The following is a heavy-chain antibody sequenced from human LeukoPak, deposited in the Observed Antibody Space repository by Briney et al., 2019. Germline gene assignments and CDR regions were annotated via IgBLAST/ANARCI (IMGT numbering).Heavy chain of an antibody. D-gene: IGHD1-26*01. CDR2: MNPNSGNT. J-gene: IGHJ6*03. CDR3: ARGPPYCGPYYYYMDV. Sequence: ASVKVSCKASGYTFTSYDINWVRQATGQGLEWMGWMNPNSGNTGYAQKFQGRVTMTRNTSISTAYMELSSLRSEDTAVYYCARGPPYCGPYYYYMDVWGKGTTVTVSS. CDR1: GYTFTSYD. V-gene: IGHV1-8*01.